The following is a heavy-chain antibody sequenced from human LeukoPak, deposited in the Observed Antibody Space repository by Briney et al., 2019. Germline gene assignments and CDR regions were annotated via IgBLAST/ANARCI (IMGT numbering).Heavy chain of an antibody. CDR2: INTDGSST. J-gene: IGHJ4*02. CDR3: ARVSGQQLVRDPYYFDY. V-gene: IGHV3-74*01. Sequence: GGSLRLSCAASGFTFTNYWMSWVRQAPGKGLVWVSRINTDGSSTSYADSVKGRFTISRDNAKNTLYLQMNSLRAEDTAVYYCARVSGQQLVRDPYYFDYWGQGTLVTVSS. D-gene: IGHD6-13*01. CDR1: GFTFTNYW.